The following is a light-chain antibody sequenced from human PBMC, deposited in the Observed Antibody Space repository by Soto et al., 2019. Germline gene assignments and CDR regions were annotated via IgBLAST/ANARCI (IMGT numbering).Light chain of an antibody. Sequence: QSALTQPASVSGSPGQSITISCTGTSSDVGSYNLVSWYQHHPGKAPKLMLFEGSKRPSGVSNRFSGSKSGNTASLTISGLQAEDEADYYCCSYAGGRNVFGTGTKVPVL. CDR3: CSYAGGRNV. CDR1: SSDVGSYNL. CDR2: EGS. J-gene: IGLJ1*01. V-gene: IGLV2-23*03.